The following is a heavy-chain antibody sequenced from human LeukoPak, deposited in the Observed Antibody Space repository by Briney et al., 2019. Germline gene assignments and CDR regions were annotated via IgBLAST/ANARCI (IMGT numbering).Heavy chain of an antibody. CDR2: IYHSGST. D-gene: IGHD6-6*01. J-gene: IGHJ5*02. CDR1: GGSISSGGYS. CDR3: ARDGPYSSSPTQHNWFDP. V-gene: IGHV4-30-2*01. Sequence: SQTLSLTCAVSGGSISSGGYSWSWIRQPPGKGLEWIGYIYHSGSTYYNPSLKSRVTISVDRSKNQFSLKLSSVTAADTAVYYCARDGPYSSSPTQHNWFDPWGQGTLVTVSS.